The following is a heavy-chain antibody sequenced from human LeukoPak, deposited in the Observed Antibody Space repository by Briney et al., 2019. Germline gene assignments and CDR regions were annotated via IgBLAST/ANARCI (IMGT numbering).Heavy chain of an antibody. D-gene: IGHD6-13*01. Sequence: PGGSLRLSCAASGLTFSTYSMNWVRQAPGKGLEWVSYISTSSSTMYYADSVKGRFTISRDNARNSLYLQMNSLRAGDTAVYYCARDREQQQLPQFFYYYYMDVWGKGTTVTVSS. J-gene: IGHJ6*03. V-gene: IGHV3-48*01. CDR1: GLTFSTYS. CDR3: ARDREQQQLPQFFYYYYMDV. CDR2: ISTSSSTM.